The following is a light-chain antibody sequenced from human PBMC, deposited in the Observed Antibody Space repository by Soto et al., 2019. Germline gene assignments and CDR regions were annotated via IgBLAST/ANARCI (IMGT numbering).Light chain of an antibody. CDR2: AAS. J-gene: IGKJ5*01. CDR1: QDISNY. CDR3: QQSYSPLA. V-gene: IGKV1-39*01. Sequence: DIQMTQSPSSLSASVGDRVTITFQASQDISNYLNWYQQKPGKAPKLLIYAASSLQSGVPSRFSGSGSGTDFTLTISSLQPEDFATYYCQQSYSPLAFCQGTRLEIK.